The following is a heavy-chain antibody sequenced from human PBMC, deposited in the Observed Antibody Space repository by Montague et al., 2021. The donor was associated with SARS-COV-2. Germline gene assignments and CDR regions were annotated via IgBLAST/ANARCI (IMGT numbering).Heavy chain of an antibody. Sequence: PALVKPTQTPTLTCTFSGFSLSTSGMCASWIRQPPGKALEWLARIDWDDDKYHSTSLKTRLTISKDTSKNQVVLTMTNMDPVDTATYYCARSGHSSGWPTFDYWGQGTLVTVSS. CDR3: ARSGHSSGWPTFDY. CDR2: IDWDDDK. CDR1: GFSLSTSGMC. V-gene: IGHV2-70*11. J-gene: IGHJ4*02. D-gene: IGHD6-19*01.